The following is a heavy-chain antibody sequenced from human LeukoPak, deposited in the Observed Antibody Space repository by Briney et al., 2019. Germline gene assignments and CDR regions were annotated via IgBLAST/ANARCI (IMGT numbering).Heavy chain of an antibody. J-gene: IGHJ4*02. V-gene: IGHV3-30-3*01. D-gene: IGHD1-26*01. CDR1: GFTFGSYA. Sequence: PGRSLRLSCAASGFTFGSYAMHWVRQAPGKGLEWVAVISYDGSNKYYADSVKGRFTISRDNSKNTLYLQMNSLRAEDTAVYYCARVAGSGSYFETYYFDYWGQGTLVTVSS. CDR3: ARVAGSGSYFETYYFDY. CDR2: ISYDGSNK.